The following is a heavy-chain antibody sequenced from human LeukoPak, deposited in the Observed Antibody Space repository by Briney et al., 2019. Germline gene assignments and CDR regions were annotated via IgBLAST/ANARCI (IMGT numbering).Heavy chain of an antibody. CDR3: FSDRPPYGSGSLCDP. Sequence: GGSLRLSCAASGFRFSGYGMSWVRQAPGKGLEWVANIKEDGSEKYYVESVKGRFTISRDNAKDSLYIQMNSLRVESTDMYYFFSDRPPYGSGSLCDPWRQGTLVTVPS. J-gene: IGHJ5*02. CDR1: GFRFSGYG. D-gene: IGHD3-10*01. V-gene: IGHV3-7*02. CDR2: IKEDGSEK.